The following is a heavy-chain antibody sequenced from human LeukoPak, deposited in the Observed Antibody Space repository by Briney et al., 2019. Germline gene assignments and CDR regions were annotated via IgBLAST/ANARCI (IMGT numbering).Heavy chain of an antibody. CDR1: GYSFPTYW. CDR3: AGHGGGSYYYFDY. D-gene: IGHD1-26*01. J-gene: IGHJ4*02. Sequence: GESLRISCKGSGYSFPTYWISWVRQMPGKGLEWMRRIDPSDSYTNYSPSFQGHVTISADNSISTVYLQWSSLTASDTAKYYCAGHGGGSYYYFDYWGQGTLVTVSA. CDR2: IDPSDSYT. V-gene: IGHV5-10-1*01.